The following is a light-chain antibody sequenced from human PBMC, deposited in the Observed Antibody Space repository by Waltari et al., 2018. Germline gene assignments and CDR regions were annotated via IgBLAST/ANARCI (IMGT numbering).Light chain of an antibody. J-gene: IGLJ2*01. CDR2: DGS. CDR3: SSQSSNNVVL. V-gene: IGLV2-14*01. Sequence: HSALTQRASVSGSPGQSVTIIRTGTSNGVGGYNSVSWYQEHPGQAPRVIIYDGSDRPSGVSDRFSGSKSGNTASLTISGLQAEDEADYYCSSQSSNNVVLFGGGTKLPVL. CDR1: SNGVGGYNS.